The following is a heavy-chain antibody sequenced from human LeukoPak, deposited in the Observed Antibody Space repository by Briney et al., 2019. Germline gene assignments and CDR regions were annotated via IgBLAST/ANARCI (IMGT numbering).Heavy chain of an antibody. CDR3: ARGQYERNP. CDR2: INHSGRT. Sequence: SETLSLTCAVYGGSFSGYFWSWIRQPPGKGLEWIGEINHSGRTYFNPSLKSRVTLSVDTSKNQSSLKLTSVTAADTAVYYCARGQYERNPWGQGTLVTVSS. CDR1: GGSFSGYF. V-gene: IGHV4-34*01. D-gene: IGHD3-16*01. J-gene: IGHJ5*02.